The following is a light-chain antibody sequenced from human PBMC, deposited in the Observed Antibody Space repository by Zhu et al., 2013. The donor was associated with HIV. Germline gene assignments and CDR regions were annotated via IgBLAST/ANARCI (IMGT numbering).Light chain of an antibody. CDR3: QVWDSSGDHPYYV. J-gene: IGLJ1*01. V-gene: IGLV3-21*04. CDR1: DIGSKS. CDR2: DDS. Sequence: SYELTQPPSVSVAPGKTATIPCEGYDIGSKSVHWYQQKPGQAPVLVIYDDSDRPSGISDRFSGSKYGNTATLTISRVEAGDEGDYYCQVWDSSGDHPYYVFGTGTKVTVL.